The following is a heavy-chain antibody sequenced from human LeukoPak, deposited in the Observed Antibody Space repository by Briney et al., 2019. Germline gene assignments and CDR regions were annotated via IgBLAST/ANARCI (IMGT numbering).Heavy chain of an antibody. CDR3: ARHKETCSGDYCYLDYFDY. D-gene: IGHD2-15*01. J-gene: IGHJ4*02. CDR1: GASISTYY. V-gene: IGHV4-59*08. Sequence: KSSETLSLTCTVSGASISTYYWSWFRQPPGKGLEWIRYIYYSGSTNYNPSLENRVTISVDTSKKQFSLKLSSVTAADTAVYYCARHKETCSGDYCYLDYFDYWGQGTLVTVSS. CDR2: IYYSGST.